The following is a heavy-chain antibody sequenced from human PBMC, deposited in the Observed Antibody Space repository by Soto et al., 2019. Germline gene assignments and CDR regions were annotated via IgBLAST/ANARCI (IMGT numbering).Heavy chain of an antibody. CDR2: IKHSGST. D-gene: IGHD2-15*01. CDR1: GGSFSGYY. CDR3: ARGSCSSGGSCYSRKYYYYYGMDV. J-gene: IGHJ6*02. Sequence: SETLSLTCAVYGGSFSGYYWSWIRQPPGKGLEWIGEIKHSGSTNYNPSLKSRVTISVDTSMNQFSLKLSSVTAADTAVYYCARGSCSSGGSCYSRKYYYYYGMDVWGQGTTVTVSS. V-gene: IGHV4-34*01.